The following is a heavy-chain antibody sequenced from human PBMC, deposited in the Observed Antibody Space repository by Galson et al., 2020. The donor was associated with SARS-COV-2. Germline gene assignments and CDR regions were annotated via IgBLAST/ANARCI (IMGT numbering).Heavy chain of an antibody. D-gene: IGHD3-10*01. CDR1: GFTFSNIA. CDR3: AKSHHYGSGTYPKSPGLDG. J-gene: IGHJ6*02. CDR2: IDPTAAGT. Sequence: GESLKISCAASGFTFSNIAMNWVRQAPGTGLQWVSSIDPTAAGTFYADSVKGRFTTSRDNSKNTLYLQMNSLTAGDTAVYYCAKSHHYGSGTYPKSPGLDGWGQGTTVTVSS. V-gene: IGHV3-23*01.